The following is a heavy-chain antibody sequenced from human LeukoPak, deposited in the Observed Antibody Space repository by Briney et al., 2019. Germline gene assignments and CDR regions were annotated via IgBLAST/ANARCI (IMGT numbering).Heavy chain of an antibody. V-gene: IGHV4-31*03. CDR3: ARDLWFGEYNWFDP. CDR2: ISHSGST. D-gene: IGHD3-10*01. CDR1: GGSISSGGYF. Sequence: SETLSLTCTVSGGSISSGGYFWSWVRQHPGKGLEWNGYISHSGSTYYNPSLKSRVTISLDTSKDRFSLRLSSVTAADTAVYYCARDLWFGEYNWFDPWGQGTLVTVSS. J-gene: IGHJ5*02.